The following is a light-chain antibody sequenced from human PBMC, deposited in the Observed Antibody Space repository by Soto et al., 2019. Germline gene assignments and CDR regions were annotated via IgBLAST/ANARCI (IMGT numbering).Light chain of an antibody. J-gene: IGLJ3*02. CDR3: CSYPGSHTWV. Sequence: QSVLTQPPAVSAAPGQKLTISCAGTTSNIGDNYVSWYQQVPGAAPKLLMYDNDKRPSGVPDRFSGSKSGNTASLTISGLQAEDEADYYCCSYPGSHTWVFGGGTKLTVL. CDR1: TSNIGDNY. V-gene: IGLV1-51*01. CDR2: DND.